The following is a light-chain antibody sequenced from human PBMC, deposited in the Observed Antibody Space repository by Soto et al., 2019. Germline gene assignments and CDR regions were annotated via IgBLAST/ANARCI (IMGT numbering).Light chain of an antibody. CDR2: DNN. CDR3: GTWDSSLNAYV. J-gene: IGLJ1*01. Sequence: VLTQPPSVSAAPGQTVTVSCSGSSSNIGNNYASWYQQLPGTAPKVLIYDNNKRPSGIPDRFSGSKSGTSATLGITGLQTGDEADYYCGTWDSSLNAYVFGSATKLTVL. CDR1: SSNIGNNY. V-gene: IGLV1-51*01.